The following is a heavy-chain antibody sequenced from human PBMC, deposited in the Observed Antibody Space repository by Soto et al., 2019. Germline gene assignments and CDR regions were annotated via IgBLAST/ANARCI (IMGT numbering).Heavy chain of an antibody. D-gene: IGHD5-12*01. CDR1: GGTFSSYT. CDR2: IIPILGIA. CDR3: AGGPSGYDYWGLGDY. Sequence: ASVKVSCKASGGTFSSYTISWVRQAPGQGLEWMGRIIPILGIANYAQKFQGRVTITADKSTSTAYMELSSLRSEDTAVYYCAGGPSGYDYWGLGDYWGQGTLVTVSS. J-gene: IGHJ4*02. V-gene: IGHV1-69*02.